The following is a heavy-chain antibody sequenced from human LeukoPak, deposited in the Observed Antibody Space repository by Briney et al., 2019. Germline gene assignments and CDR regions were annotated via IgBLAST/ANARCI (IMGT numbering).Heavy chain of an antibody. V-gene: IGHV1-8*01. D-gene: IGHD6-13*01. CDR1: GYTFTSYD. CDR3: ARGLSHGSSWYSLGYYYYGMDV. Sequence: ASVKVSCKASGYTFTSYDINWVRQATGQGLEWMGWMNPNSGNTGYAQKFQGRVTMTRNTPISTAYMELSSLRSEDTAVYYCARGLSHGSSWYSLGYYYYGMDVWGQGTTVTVSS. J-gene: IGHJ6*02. CDR2: MNPNSGNT.